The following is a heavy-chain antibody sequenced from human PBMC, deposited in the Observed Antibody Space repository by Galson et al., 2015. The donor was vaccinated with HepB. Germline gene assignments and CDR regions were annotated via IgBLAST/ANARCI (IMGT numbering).Heavy chain of an antibody. CDR3: ARPGDLATIKRDFDY. D-gene: IGHD5-24*01. V-gene: IGHV1-3*01. Sequence: SVKVSCKASGYTFTSYAMHWVRQAPGQRLEWMGWINAGNGNTKYSQKFQGRVTITRDTSASTAYMELSSLRSEDTAVYYCARPGDLATIKRDFDYWGQGTLVTVSS. CDR2: INAGNGNT. CDR1: GYTFTSYA. J-gene: IGHJ4*02.